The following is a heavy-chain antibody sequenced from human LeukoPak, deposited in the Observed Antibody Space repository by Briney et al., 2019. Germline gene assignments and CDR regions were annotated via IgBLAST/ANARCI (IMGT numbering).Heavy chain of an antibody. CDR3: ARVPDYSNPDDY. CDR1: GYTFTSYD. V-gene: IGHV1-8*01. CDR2: MNPNSGNT. D-gene: IGHD4-11*01. J-gene: IGHJ4*02. Sequence: ASVTVSCKASGYTFTSYDINWVRQAPGQGLEWMGWMNPNSGNTGYAQKFQGRVTMTRNTSISTAYMELSSLRSEDTAVYYCARVPDYSNPDDYWGQGTLVTVSS.